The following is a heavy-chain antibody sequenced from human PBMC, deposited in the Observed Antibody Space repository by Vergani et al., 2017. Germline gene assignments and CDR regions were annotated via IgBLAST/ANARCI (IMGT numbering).Heavy chain of an antibody. CDR1: GFSFNSYW. V-gene: IGHV3-74*03. J-gene: IGHJ6*02. CDR3: ARDRYYLGSGSYPYFYYYGLDV. Sequence: EVQLVESGGGLVQPGRSLRLSCAASGFSFNSYWMHWVRQVPGKGLLWVSRIKSDGSITAYADSVKGRFTISRDNAQNTLYLQMNSLRVEDTGVYYCARDRYYLGSGSYPYFYYYGLDVWGQGTAVTVSS. CDR2: IKSDGSIT. D-gene: IGHD3-10*01.